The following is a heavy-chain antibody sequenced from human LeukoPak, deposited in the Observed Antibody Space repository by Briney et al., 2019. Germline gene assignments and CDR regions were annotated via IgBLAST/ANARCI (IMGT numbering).Heavy chain of an antibody. D-gene: IGHD3-3*01. CDR3: ARQAYLSGYFTLDY. CDR1: GGSISSYY. J-gene: IGHJ4*02. CDR2: IYYSGST. Sequence: SETLSLTCTVSGGSISSYYWSWIRQPPGKGLEWIGYIYYSGSTNYNPSLKSRVTISLDTSKNQFSLKLTSVTAADTAVYYCARQAYLSGYFTLDYWGQGSLVTVSS. V-gene: IGHV4-59*08.